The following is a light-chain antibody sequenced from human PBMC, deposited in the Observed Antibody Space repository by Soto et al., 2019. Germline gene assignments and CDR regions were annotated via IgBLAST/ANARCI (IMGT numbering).Light chain of an antibody. J-gene: IGKJ1*01. CDR2: DVS. CDR3: QQYFTWQT. Sequence: EIVMTQSPATLSVSPGERATLSCRASQSVGTNLAWYQQRPGQAPRLLIHDVSTRATGIPARFSGSGSGTDFTLSISRLQSEDFAVYYCQQYFTWQTFGQGTKVEIK. CDR1: QSVGTN. V-gene: IGKV3-15*01.